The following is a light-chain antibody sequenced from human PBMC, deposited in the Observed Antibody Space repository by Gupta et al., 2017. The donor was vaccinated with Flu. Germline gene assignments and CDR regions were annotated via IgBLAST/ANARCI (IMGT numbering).Light chain of an antibody. CDR2: EVS. CDR1: SSDVGGYNY. V-gene: IGLV2-14*01. Sequence: SALTQPASVSGSPGQSITIPCTGTSSDVGGYNYVSWYQQHPGKAPKLMIYEVSNRPSGVSNRFSGSKSGNTASLTISGLQAEDEADYYCSSYTTSSPNWVFGGGTKLTVL. CDR3: SSYTTSSPNWV. J-gene: IGLJ3*02.